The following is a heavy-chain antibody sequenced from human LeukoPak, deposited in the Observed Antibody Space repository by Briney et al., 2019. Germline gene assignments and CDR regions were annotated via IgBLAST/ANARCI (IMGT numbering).Heavy chain of an antibody. Sequence: PSETLSLTCTVSGGSISSYYWSWIRQPPGKGLEWIGYIHYSGTTNYNPSLKSRVTISVDTSNNQFSLKLSSVTAADTAVYYCARGGFDSSAYYNYFDSWGQGTLVTVSS. D-gene: IGHD3-22*01. CDR2: IHYSGTT. CDR1: GGSISSYY. V-gene: IGHV4-59*01. J-gene: IGHJ4*02. CDR3: ARGGFDSSAYYNYFDS.